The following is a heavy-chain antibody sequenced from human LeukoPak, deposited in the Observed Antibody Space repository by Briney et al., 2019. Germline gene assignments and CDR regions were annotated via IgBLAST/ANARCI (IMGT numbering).Heavy chain of an antibody. CDR3: ARGGYYGSGNDFRFDP. CDR2: IHYTGST. J-gene: IGHJ5*02. V-gene: IGHV4-59*01. CDR1: GGSINSYY. Sequence: SETLSLTCTVSGGSINSYYWSWIRQPPGKGLECIGYIHYTGSTNYNPSLKSRVTISVDTSKSQFSLKLSSVTAADTAIYYCARGGYYGSGNDFRFDPWGQGTLSPSPQ. D-gene: IGHD3-10*01.